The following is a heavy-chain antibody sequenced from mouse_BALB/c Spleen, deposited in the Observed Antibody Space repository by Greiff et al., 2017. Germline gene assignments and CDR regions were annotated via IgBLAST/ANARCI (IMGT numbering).Heavy chain of an antibody. CDR3: ARRLSTMITTYAMDY. J-gene: IGHJ4*01. V-gene: IGHV5-12-2*01. Sequence: EVQLVESGGGLVQPGGSLKLSCAASGFTFSSYTMSWVRQTPEKRLEWVAYISNGGGSTYYPDTVKGRFTISKDNAKNTQYLQMSRLKSEDTAMYYCARRLSTMITTYAMDYWGQGTSVTVSS. CDR1: GFTFSSYT. D-gene: IGHD2-4*01. CDR2: ISNGGGST.